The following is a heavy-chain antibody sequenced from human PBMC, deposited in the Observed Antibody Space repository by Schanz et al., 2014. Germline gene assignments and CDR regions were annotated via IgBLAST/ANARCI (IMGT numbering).Heavy chain of an antibody. V-gene: IGHV1-3*01. CDR3: ARGPSQGSSYGHNIGAYYSGMDV. CDR1: GYTFTSYS. J-gene: IGHJ6*02. Sequence: QVQLVQSGAEVKKPGASVKVSCKASGYTFTSYSIHWVRQAPGQGLEWMGWINVGNGNMKYSQKFQGRVTITRDTTASTAYMGLTSLRSEDTAVYYCARGPSQGSSYGHNIGAYYSGMDVWGQGTPVTVSS. D-gene: IGHD5-18*01. CDR2: INVGNGNM.